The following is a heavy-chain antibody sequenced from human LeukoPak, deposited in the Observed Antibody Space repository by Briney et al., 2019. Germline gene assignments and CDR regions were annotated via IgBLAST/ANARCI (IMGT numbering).Heavy chain of an antibody. CDR1: GYTFTSYA. J-gene: IGHJ4*02. CDR3: ARMWGYSGYALDY. D-gene: IGHD5-12*01. V-gene: IGHV1-3*01. Sequence: GASVKVSCKASGYTFTSYAMHWVRQAPGQRLEWMGWINAGNGNTKYSQKSQGRVTITRDTSASTAYMELSSLRSEDTAVYYCARMWGYSGYALDYWGQGTLVTVSS. CDR2: INAGNGNT.